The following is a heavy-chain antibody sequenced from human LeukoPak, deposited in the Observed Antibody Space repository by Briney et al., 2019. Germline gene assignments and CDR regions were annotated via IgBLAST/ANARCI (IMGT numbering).Heavy chain of an antibody. CDR2: IYHSGST. CDR1: GGSISSSNW. V-gene: IGHV4-4*02. J-gene: IGHJ4*02. Sequence: SGTLSLTCAVSGGSISSSNWWSWVRQPPGKGLEWIGEIYHSGSTNYNPSLKSRVTISVDKSKNQFSLKLSSVTAADTAVYYCAREGRSSSWLLFDYWGQGTLVTVSS. CDR3: AREGRSSSWLLFDY. D-gene: IGHD6-13*01.